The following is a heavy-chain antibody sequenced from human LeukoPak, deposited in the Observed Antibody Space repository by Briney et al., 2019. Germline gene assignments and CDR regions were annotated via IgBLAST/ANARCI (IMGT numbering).Heavy chain of an antibody. V-gene: IGHV3-66*01. Sequence: ETLFLTCAVYGGSFSGYYWSWVRQAPGKGLEWVSIIYSGGTAYYADSVKGRFTISRDNSKNTLFLQMDSLRAEDTAVYYCTKDGGYSYGFGYSYYYGMDVWGQGTTVTVSS. D-gene: IGHD5-18*01. CDR1: GGSFSGYY. CDR2: IYSGGTA. J-gene: IGHJ6*02. CDR3: TKDGGYSYGFGYSYYYGMDV.